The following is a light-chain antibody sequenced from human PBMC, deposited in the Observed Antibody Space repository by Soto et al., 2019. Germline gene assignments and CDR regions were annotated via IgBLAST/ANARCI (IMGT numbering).Light chain of an antibody. CDR3: MQSTLLPGT. J-gene: IGKJ1*01. Sequence: DVVMTQSPLSLPVTLGQPASISCRSTQSLVYSDGNTYLNWFHQRPGQSPRRLIYKISKRDSGVPGRFSGSGSGADFTLKISRVEAEDVGFYYCMQSTLLPGTFGQGTKLEIK. CDR2: KIS. CDR1: QSLVYSDGNTY. V-gene: IGKV2-30*01.